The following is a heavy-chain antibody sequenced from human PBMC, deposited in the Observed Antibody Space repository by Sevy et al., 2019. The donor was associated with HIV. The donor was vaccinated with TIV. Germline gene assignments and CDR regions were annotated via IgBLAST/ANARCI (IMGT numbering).Heavy chain of an antibody. D-gene: IGHD2-2*01. CDR2: INHSGST. Sequence: SETLSLTCAVYGGSFSGYYWSWIRQPPGKGLEWVGEINHSGSTNYNPSLKSRVTISVDTSNNQFSLKLSSVTAADTAVCYCARHCSSSSCSHAFDIWGQGTMVTVSS. V-gene: IGHV4-34*01. CDR3: ARHCSSSSCSHAFDI. J-gene: IGHJ3*02. CDR1: GGSFSGYY.